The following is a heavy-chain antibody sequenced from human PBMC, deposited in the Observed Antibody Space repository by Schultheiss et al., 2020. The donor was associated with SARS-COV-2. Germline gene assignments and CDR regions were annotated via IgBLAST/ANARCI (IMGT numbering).Heavy chain of an antibody. V-gene: IGHV3-48*04. CDR2: ISSSGSTI. CDR1: GFTFSSYS. J-gene: IGHJ6*03. CDR3: AREDCSSTSCYIAYYYYMDV. Sequence: GESLKISCAASGFTFSSYSMNWVRQAPGKGLEWVSYISSSGSTIYYADSVKGRFTISRDNAKNSLYLQMNSLRAEDTAVYYCAREDCSSTSCYIAYYYYMDVWGKGTTVTVSS. D-gene: IGHD2-2*02.